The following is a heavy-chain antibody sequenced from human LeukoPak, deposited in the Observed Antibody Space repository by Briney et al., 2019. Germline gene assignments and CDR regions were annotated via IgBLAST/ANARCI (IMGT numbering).Heavy chain of an antibody. CDR1: GFTFNTYA. CDR2: ICGSGGCT. V-gene: IGHV3-23*01. J-gene: IGHJ4*02. Sequence: PGRSLRLSCAASGFTFNTYAIYWVRQAPGKGLEWVSGICGSGGCTYYADSVKGRFTISRDNSKNTVYLQMNSLTADDTAVYYCAKTTVGYSSGRYPGWPADCWGQGTLVTVSP. CDR3: AKTTVGYSSGRYPGWPADC. D-gene: IGHD6-19*01.